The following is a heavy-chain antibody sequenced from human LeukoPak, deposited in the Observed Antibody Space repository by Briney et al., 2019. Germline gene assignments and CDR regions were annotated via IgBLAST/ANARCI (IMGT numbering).Heavy chain of an antibody. CDR2: ISGSGGST. D-gene: IGHD3-22*01. J-gene: IGHJ6*03. CDR3: AKFRRIVVVNHYMDV. V-gene: IGHV3-23*01. Sequence: PGGSLRLSRAASGFTFSSYAMSWVRQAPGKGLEWVSAISGSGGSTYYADSVKGRFTISRDNSKNTLYLQMNSLRAEDTAVYYCAKFRRIVVVNHYMDVWGKGTTVTVSS. CDR1: GFTFSSYA.